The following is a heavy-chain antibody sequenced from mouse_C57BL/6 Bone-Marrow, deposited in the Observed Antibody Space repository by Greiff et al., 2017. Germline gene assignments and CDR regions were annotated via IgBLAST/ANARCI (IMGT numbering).Heavy chain of an antibody. Sequence: EVQLQQSVAELVRPGASVKLSCTASGFNIKNTYMHWVKQRPEQGLEWIGRIDPANGNTKYAPKFQGKATITADTSSNTAYLQLSSLTSEDTAVYYCANTTVVVDWYFDVWGTGTTVTVSS. J-gene: IGHJ1*03. CDR3: ANTTVVVDWYFDV. D-gene: IGHD1-1*01. V-gene: IGHV14-3*01. CDR2: IDPANGNT. CDR1: GFNIKNTY.